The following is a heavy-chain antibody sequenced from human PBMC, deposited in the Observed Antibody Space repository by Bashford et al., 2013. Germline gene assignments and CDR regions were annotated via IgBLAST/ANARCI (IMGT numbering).Heavy chain of an antibody. Sequence: ASVKVSCKASGYTFTSYYMHWVRQAPGQGLEWMGWINPNSGGTNYAQKFQGRVTMTRDTSISTAYMELSRLRSDDTAVYYCAREHYRCSSTSCAFQHWGQGTLVTVSS. CDR3: AREHYRCSSTSCAFQH. D-gene: IGHD2-2*01. V-gene: IGHV1-2*02. J-gene: IGHJ1*01. CDR1: GYTFTSYY. CDR2: INPNSGGT.